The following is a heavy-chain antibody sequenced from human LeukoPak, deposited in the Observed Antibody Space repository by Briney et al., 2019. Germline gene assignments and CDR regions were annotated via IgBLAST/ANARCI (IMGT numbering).Heavy chain of an antibody. CDR2: IYYSGST. J-gene: IGHJ4*02. Sequence: GTLRLSCAASGFTFRSYGMSWVRQPPGKGLEWMGSIYYSGSTYYNPSLKTRGTISVDMSKNQLSLNLSSVSAGDRGVYFCARSGGLWLLTYYFDYWGEGTRVTVSS. CDR1: GFTFRSYG. CDR3: ARSGGLWLLTYYFDY. V-gene: IGHV4-39*07. D-gene: IGHD3-22*01.